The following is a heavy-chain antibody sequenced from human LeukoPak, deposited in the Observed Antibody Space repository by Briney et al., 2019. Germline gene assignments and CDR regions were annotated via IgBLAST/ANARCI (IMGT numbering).Heavy chain of an antibody. CDR1: GFTFSNYA. Sequence: GSLRLSCAASGFTFSNYAMSWVRQAPGKGLECISGFSGSGGRTFYADSVKGRFTISRDNSKNTLYLQMNSLRAEDTAVYYCARRAGAYSHPYDYWGQGTLVTVSS. CDR2: FSGSGGRT. D-gene: IGHD4/OR15-4a*01. CDR3: ARRAGAYSHPYDY. J-gene: IGHJ4*02. V-gene: IGHV3-23*01.